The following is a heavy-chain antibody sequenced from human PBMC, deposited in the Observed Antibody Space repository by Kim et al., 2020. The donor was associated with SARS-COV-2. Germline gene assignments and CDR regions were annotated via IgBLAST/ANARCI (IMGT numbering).Heavy chain of an antibody. V-gene: IGHV1-2*02. D-gene: IGHD2-2*01. CDR3: ARDHVIMVHCSSTSCYGGYYYYYMDV. CDR1: GYTFTGYY. CDR2: INPNSGGT. Sequence: ASVKVSCKASGYTFTGYYMHWVRQAPGQGLEWMGWINPNSGGTNYAQKFQGGVTMTRDTSISTAYMELSRLRSDDTAVYYCARDHVIMVHCSSTSCYGGYYYYYMDVWGKGTTVTVSS. J-gene: IGHJ6*03.